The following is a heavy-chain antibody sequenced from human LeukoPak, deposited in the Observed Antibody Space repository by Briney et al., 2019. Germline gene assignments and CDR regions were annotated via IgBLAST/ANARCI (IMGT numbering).Heavy chain of an antibody. V-gene: IGHV3-21*01. D-gene: IGHD2-2*01. CDR3: ARGTLYYCSSTSCPLDY. CDR1: GFTFSSYS. J-gene: IGHJ4*02. CDR2: ISSSSSYI. Sequence: GGSLRLSCAASGFTFSSYSMNWVRQAPGKGLEWVSSISSSSSYIYCADSVKGRFTISRDNAKNSLYPQMNSLRAEDTAVYYCARGTLYYCSSTSCPLDYWGQGTLVTVSS.